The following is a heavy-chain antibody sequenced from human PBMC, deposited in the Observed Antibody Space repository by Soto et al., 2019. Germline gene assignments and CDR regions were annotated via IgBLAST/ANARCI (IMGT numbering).Heavy chain of an antibody. V-gene: IGHV3-23*01. D-gene: IGHD2-21*01. Sequence: GGSLRLSCAAAGFTFSSHAMTWVRQAPGRGLEWVSAISGSGGSTYYADSVKGRFTVSRDKSENTLYLQMNSLRDEDTGVYFCVSRIPSWVFDYWGLGTLVTVSS. J-gene: IGHJ4*01. CDR3: VSRIPSWVFDY. CDR2: ISGSGGST. CDR1: GFTFSSHA.